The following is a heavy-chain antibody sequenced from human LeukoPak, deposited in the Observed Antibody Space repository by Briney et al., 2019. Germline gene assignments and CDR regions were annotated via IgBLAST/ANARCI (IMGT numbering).Heavy chain of an antibody. CDR1: GFTFSTYG. J-gene: IGHJ6*03. CDR2: IRYDGSNK. D-gene: IGHD3-10*01. V-gene: IGHV3-30*02. Sequence: GGSLRLSCAASGFTFSTYGMHWVRQAPGKGLEWVAFIRYDGSNKYYADSVKGRFTVSRDNSKNTLYLQMNSLRAEDTAVYYCAKSDSGSGYYYYYMDVWGKGTTVTVSS. CDR3: AKSDSGSGYYYYYMDV.